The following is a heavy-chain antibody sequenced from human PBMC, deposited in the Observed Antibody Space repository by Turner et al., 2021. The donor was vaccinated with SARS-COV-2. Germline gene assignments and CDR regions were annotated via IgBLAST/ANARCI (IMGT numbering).Heavy chain of an antibody. V-gene: IGHV4-34*01. CDR3: ARAALFAAPSGLDV. CDR1: GGSFSAYY. D-gene: IGHD3-10*02. Sequence: QVQLQQWGAGLLRSSETLSLTCGGQGGSFSAYYWTWLRQIPGKGLEWIGQIDKSGITNNNPSLQSRVTISSDTSKNHLSLNLTSVTAADTAVYYCARAALFAAPSGLDVWGPGATVIVSS. CDR2: IDKSGIT. J-gene: IGHJ6*02.